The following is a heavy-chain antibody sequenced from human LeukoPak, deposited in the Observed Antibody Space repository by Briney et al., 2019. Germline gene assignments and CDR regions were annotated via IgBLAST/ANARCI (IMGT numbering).Heavy chain of an antibody. CDR1: GFTFDDYA. Sequence: GRSLRLSCAASGFTFDDYAMHWVRQAPGKGLEWVSGISWNSGSIGYADSVKGRFTISRDNAKNSLYLQMNSLRADDTALYYCAKDAAAGTGVFDYWGQGTLVTVSS. D-gene: IGHD6-13*01. J-gene: IGHJ4*02. V-gene: IGHV3-9*01. CDR3: AKDAAAGTGVFDY. CDR2: ISWNSGSI.